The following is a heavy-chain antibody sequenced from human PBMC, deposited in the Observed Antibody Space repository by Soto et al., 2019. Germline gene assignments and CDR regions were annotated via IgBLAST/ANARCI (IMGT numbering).Heavy chain of an antibody. Sequence: GGSLRLSCAASGFTFSSYWMSWVRQAPGKGLEWVANIKQDGSEKYYVYSVKGRFTISRDNAKNSLYLQMNSLRAEDTAVYYCARTIGYCSSTSCPKPPYYYYYMDVWGKGTTFTVSS. J-gene: IGHJ6*03. CDR1: GFTFSSYW. D-gene: IGHD2-2*01. CDR3: ARTIGYCSSTSCPKPPYYYYYMDV. V-gene: IGHV3-7*01. CDR2: IKQDGSEK.